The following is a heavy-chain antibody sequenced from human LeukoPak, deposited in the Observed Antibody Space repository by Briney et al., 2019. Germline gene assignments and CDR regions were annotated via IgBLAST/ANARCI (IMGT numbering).Heavy chain of an antibody. CDR2: IYPGDSDT. CDR1: GYSFTSYW. J-gene: IGHJ4*02. Sequence: GESLKISCKGSGYSFTSYWIGWVRQMPGKGLEWMGIIYPGDSDTRYSPSFQGQVTISADKSISTAYLQWSSLKASDTAMYYCAVVGGDTAKVWDFDYWGQGTLVTVSS. CDR3: AVVGGDTAKVWDFDY. V-gene: IGHV5-51*01. D-gene: IGHD5-18*01.